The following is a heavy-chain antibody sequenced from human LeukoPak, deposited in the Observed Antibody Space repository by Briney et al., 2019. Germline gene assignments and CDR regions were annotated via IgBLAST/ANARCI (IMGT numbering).Heavy chain of an antibody. CDR2: MKEDGGEI. J-gene: IGHJ4*02. V-gene: IGHV3-7*01. D-gene: IGHD4-23*01. CDR3: VRDRGYSTFDY. Sequence: GGSLRLSCAGSGFPFSNYWMAWVRQAPGKGLEWVANMKEDGGEINYVDSVKGRFTISRDNAKNSLDLQMNSLRVDDTAVYYCVRDRGYSTFDYWGQGTLVIGSS. CDR1: GFPFSNYW.